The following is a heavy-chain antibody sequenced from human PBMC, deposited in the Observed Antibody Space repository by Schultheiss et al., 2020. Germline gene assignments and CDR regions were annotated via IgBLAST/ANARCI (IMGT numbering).Heavy chain of an antibody. V-gene: IGHV1-2*02. J-gene: IGHJ4*02. CDR3: AREPARLGDSGYDY. D-gene: IGHD3-16*01. CDR2: INPNSGGT. CDR1: GYTFTSYY. Sequence: ASVKVSCKASGYTFTSYYMHWVRQAPGQGLEWMGWINPNSGGTNYAQKFQGRVTMTRDTSISTAYMELSRLRSDDTAVYYCAREPARLGDSGYDYWGQGTLVTVSS.